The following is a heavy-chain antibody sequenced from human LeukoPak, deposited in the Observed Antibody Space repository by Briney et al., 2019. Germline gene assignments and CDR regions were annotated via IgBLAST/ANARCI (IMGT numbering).Heavy chain of an antibody. J-gene: IGHJ4*02. D-gene: IGHD6-13*01. CDR1: GYTFTSYG. CDR3: ARVAFAPTIAAADYFDY. Sequence: ASVKVSCKASGYTFTSYGISWVRQAPGQGLEWMGWISAYNGNTNYAQKLQGRVTMTTDTSTSTAYMELRSLRSDDTAVYYCARVAFAPTIAAADYFDYWGQGTLVTVSS. CDR2: ISAYNGNT. V-gene: IGHV1-18*01.